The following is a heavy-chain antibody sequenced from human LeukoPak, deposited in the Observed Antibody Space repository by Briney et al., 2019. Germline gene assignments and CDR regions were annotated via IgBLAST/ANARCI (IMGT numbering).Heavy chain of an antibody. V-gene: IGHV4-4*02. CDR3: ARGPLAAAGTLTYYYYGMDV. J-gene: IGHJ6*02. Sequence: SGTLSLTCAVSGVSISSSKWWSCVRQPPGKGLVWIGEINHSGSTNYNPSLKSRVTISVDTSKNQFSLKLSTVTAADTAVYYCARGPLAAAGTLTYYYYGMDVWGQGTTVTVSS. CDR1: GVSISSSKW. D-gene: IGHD6-13*01. CDR2: INHSGST.